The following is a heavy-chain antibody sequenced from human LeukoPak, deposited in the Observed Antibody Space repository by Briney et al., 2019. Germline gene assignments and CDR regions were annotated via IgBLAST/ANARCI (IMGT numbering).Heavy chain of an antibody. J-gene: IGHJ3*01. D-gene: IGHD4-17*01. Sequence: PGGSLRLSCAASGFTFSSYAMTWVCQAPGKGLEWVSSISRSGTNTFYADSVKGRFTISRDNSKNTLYLQVYSLRAEDTAVYYCASRYIYGDFGRLDAFDLWGQGTIVTVSS. CDR2: ISRSGTNT. V-gene: IGHV3-23*01. CDR3: ASRYIYGDFGRLDAFDL. CDR1: GFTFSSYA.